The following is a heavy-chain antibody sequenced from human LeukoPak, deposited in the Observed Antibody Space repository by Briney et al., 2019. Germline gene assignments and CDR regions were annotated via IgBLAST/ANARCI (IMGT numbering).Heavy chain of an antibody. J-gene: IGHJ4*02. CDR2: INPNSGNT. V-gene: IGHV1-8*01. CDR1: GYTFTNYD. Sequence: ASVKVSCKASGYTFTNYDVNWVRQASGQGLEWMGWINPNSGNTGSAQKFQGRVTMTSNTSISTAYMELSSLRSEATAVYYCARGLRREQQLLRAFDYWGQGTPVTVSS. CDR3: ARGLRREQQLLRAFDY. D-gene: IGHD6-13*01.